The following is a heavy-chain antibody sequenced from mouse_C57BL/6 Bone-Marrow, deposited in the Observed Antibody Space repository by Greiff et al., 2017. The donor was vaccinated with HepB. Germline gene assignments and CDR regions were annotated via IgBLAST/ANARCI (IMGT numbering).Heavy chain of an antibody. J-gene: IGHJ1*03. D-gene: IGHD1-1*01. CDR2: IGPGSGST. V-gene: IGHV1-77*01. Sequence: QVQLQQSGAELVKPGASVKISCTASGYTFTDYYINWVKQRPGQGLEWIGKIGPGSGSTYYNEKFKGKATLTADKSSSTAYMQLSSLTSEDSAVYFCARCPYYYGSSHWYLDVWGTGTTVTVSS. CDR3: ARCPYYYGSSHWYLDV. CDR1: GYTFTDYY.